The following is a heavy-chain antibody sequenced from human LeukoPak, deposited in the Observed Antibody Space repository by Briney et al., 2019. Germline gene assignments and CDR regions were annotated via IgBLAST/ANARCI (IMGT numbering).Heavy chain of an antibody. CDR2: ISSSSSYI. CDR1: GFTFSSYS. CDR3: ARDVPTKYCGGDCSRPYYYYGMDV. V-gene: IGHV3-21*01. D-gene: IGHD2-21*02. J-gene: IGHJ6*02. Sequence: PGGSLRPSCAASGFTFSSYSMNWVRQAPGKGLEWASSISSSSSYIYYADSVKGRFTISRDNAKNSLYLQMNSLRAEDTAVYYCARDVPTKYCGGDCSRPYYYYGMDVWGQGTTVTVSS.